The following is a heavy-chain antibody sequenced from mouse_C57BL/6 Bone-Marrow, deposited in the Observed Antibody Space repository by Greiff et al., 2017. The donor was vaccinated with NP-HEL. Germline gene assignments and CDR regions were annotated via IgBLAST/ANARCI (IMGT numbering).Heavy chain of an antibody. CDR2: ISDGGSYT. Sequence: DVKLVESGGGLVKPGGSLKLSCAASGFTFSSYAMSWVRQTPEKRLEWVATISDGGSYTYYPDNVKGRFTISRDNAKNNLYLQMSHLKSEDTAMYYCARAFTTLFDYWGQGTTLTVSS. CDR3: ARAFTTLFDY. D-gene: IGHD1-1*01. CDR1: GFTFSSYA. J-gene: IGHJ2*01. V-gene: IGHV5-4*03.